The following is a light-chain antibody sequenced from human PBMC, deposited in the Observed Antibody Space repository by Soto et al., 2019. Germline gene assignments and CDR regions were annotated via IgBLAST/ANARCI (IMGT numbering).Light chain of an antibody. CDR2: GAS. V-gene: IGKV3-20*01. CDR1: QSVSSSY. Sequence: EIVLTQSPATLSLSPGERATLSCRASQSVSSSYLAWYRQKPGQAPRLLIYGASSRATGIPDRFSGSGSGTDFTLTISRLEPEDFAVYYCQQYGSSPPWTFGQGTKV. J-gene: IGKJ1*01. CDR3: QQYGSSPPWT.